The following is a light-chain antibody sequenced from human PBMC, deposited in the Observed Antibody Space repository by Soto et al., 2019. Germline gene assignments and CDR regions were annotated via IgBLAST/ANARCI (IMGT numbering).Light chain of an antibody. J-gene: IGKJ1*01. CDR2: AAS. Sequence: DIQLTQSPSFLSASVGDRVTITCRASQGIRSSLAWYQQRPGKAPTLLIYAASTLQDGVASRFSGSGSGTDFTLTISSLQPEDYATYYCQQLTAYPPWTFGQGTKVEIK. CDR1: QGIRSS. CDR3: QQLTAYPPWT. V-gene: IGKV1-9*01.